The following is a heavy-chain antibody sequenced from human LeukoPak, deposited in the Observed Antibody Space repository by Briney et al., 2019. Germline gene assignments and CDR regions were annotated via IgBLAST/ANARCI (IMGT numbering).Heavy chain of an antibody. Sequence: QPGGSLRLSCAASGFTFSGYWMHWVRQAPGKGLVWVSRINSDGSSTSYADSVKGRFTISRDNAKNTLYLQMNSLRAEDTAVYYCASLYSGSYNFDYWGQGTLVTVSS. D-gene: IGHD1-26*01. V-gene: IGHV3-74*01. CDR2: INSDGSST. CDR3: ASLYSGSYNFDY. CDR1: GFTFSGYW. J-gene: IGHJ4*02.